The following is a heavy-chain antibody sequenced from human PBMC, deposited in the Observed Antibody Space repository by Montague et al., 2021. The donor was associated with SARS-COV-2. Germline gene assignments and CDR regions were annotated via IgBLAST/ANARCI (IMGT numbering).Heavy chain of an antibody. D-gene: IGHD3-9*01. CDR1: GGSISSYY. J-gene: IGHJ6*02. V-gene: IGHV4-59*08. CDR3: ARHGLVRYFDWLSQNYGMDV. CDR2: TYYSGST. Sequence: SETLSLTCTVSGGSISSYYWSWIRQPPGKGLEWIGYTYYSGSTNYNPSPKSRVTISVDTSKNQFSLKLSSVTAADTAVYYCARHGLVRYFDWLSQNYGMDVWGQGTTVTVSS.